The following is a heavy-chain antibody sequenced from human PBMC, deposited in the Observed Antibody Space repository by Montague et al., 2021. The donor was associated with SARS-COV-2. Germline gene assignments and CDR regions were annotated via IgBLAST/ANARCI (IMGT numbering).Heavy chain of an antibody. CDR1: GGSMTNYS. CDR2: IYSNGST. CDR3: ARQRNDDVLDY. J-gene: IGHJ4*02. Sequence: SETLSLTCTVSGGSMTNYSWCWSRQPPGTGLELLAYIYSNGSTSYNPSLMRRVTLSVYTSKKQLSLKLSAVTAADTAVYYCARQRNDDVLDYWGQGTLVTVSS. V-gene: IGHV4-59*08. D-gene: IGHD1-1*01.